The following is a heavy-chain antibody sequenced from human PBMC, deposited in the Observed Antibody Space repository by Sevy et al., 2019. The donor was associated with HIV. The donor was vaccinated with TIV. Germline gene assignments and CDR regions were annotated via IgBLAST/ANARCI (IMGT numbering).Heavy chain of an antibody. D-gene: IGHD2-15*01. CDR3: SAGGY. CDR1: GFTFTNAW. J-gene: IGHJ4*02. Sequence: GGCLRLCCAASGFTFTNAWMNWVRQAPGKGLEWVGRIKSKTEGGTTEYAAPVKGRFTISRDDSKNTLFLQMDSLKTEDTAVYYCSAGGYWGQGTLVTVSS. V-gene: IGHV3-15*07. CDR2: IKSKTEGGTT.